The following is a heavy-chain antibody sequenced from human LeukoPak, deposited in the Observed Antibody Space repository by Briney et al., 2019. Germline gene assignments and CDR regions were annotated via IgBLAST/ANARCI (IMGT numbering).Heavy chain of an antibody. Sequence: PGGSLRLSCAASGFTFSSYAMSWVRLAPGKGLEWVSAISGSGGSTYYADSVKGRFTISRDNSKNTLYLQMNSLRAEDTAVYYCAKDQLDRITMIVVVITNLDYWGQGTLVTVSS. D-gene: IGHD3-22*01. J-gene: IGHJ4*02. CDR2: ISGSGGST. CDR3: AKDQLDRITMIVVVITNLDY. V-gene: IGHV3-23*01. CDR1: GFTFSSYA.